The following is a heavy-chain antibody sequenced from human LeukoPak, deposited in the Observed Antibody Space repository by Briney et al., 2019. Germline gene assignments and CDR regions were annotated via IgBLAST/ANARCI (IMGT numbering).Heavy chain of an antibody. CDR2: INHSGST. CDR1: GGSFSGYY. V-gene: IGHV4-34*01. Sequence: PSETLSLTCAVYGGSFSGYYWSWIRQPPGKGLEWVGEINHSGSTNYNPSLKSRVTMSVDTSKNQFSLKLSSVTAADTAVYYCARLSPGIAAAGTDYWGQGTLVTVSS. J-gene: IGHJ4*02. CDR3: ARLSPGIAAAGTDY. D-gene: IGHD6-13*01.